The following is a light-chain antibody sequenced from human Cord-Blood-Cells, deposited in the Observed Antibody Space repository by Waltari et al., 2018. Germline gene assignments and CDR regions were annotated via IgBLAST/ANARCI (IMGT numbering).Light chain of an antibody. CDR2: DAS. Sequence: EIVLTQSPATLSLAPGARANLSCRASQNVSSYLAWYQQKPRQAPRLLIYDASNRATGIPARFSGSGSGTDFTLTISSLEPKDFAVYYWQQRSNWLTFGGGTKVDIK. J-gene: IGKJ4*01. CDR1: QNVSSY. CDR3: QQRSNWLT. V-gene: IGKV3-11*01.